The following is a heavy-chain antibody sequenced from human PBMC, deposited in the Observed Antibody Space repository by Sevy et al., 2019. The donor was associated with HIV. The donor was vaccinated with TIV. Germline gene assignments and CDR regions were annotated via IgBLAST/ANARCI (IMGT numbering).Heavy chain of an antibody. CDR1: GYSISSGYF. CDR2: IYHSGST. D-gene: IGHD5-12*01. V-gene: IGHV4-38-2*02. J-gene: IGHJ4*02. CDR3: TTRGDSALGGVDY. Sequence: PSETLSLTCTVSGYSISSGYFWGWVRQPPGKGLEWIGSIYHSGSTYYNPSLKSRVTISLDTSKNQFSLRLSSVTAADTAIYYCTTRGDSALGGVDYWGQGAMVTVSS.